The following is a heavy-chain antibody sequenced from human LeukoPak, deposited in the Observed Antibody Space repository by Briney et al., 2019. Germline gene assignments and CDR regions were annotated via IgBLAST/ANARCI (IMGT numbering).Heavy chain of an antibody. CDR3: ARGTGSYYSLGY. V-gene: IGHV3-74*01. D-gene: IGHD1-26*01. Sequence: GSLILSCAASGFTFSSYWMHWVRPAPGKGLVWVSRINSDGSSTSYADSVKGRFTISRDNAKNTLYLQMDSLRAEDTAMYYCARGTGSYYSLGYWGQGTLVTVSS. J-gene: IGHJ4*02. CDR2: INSDGSST. CDR1: GFTFSSYW.